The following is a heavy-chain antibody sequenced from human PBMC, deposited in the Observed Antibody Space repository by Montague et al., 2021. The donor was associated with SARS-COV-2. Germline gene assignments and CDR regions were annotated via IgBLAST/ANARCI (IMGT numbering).Heavy chain of an antibody. J-gene: IGHJ5*02. Sequence: LRLSCAASGFTFSSYWMSWVRQPPGKGLEWIGFKYYSGSTYYNLTLKSRVTISVDTSKNQFSLNLSSVTAADTAVYFCARDQGLRGWFDPWGQGTLVAVSS. CDR3: ARDQGLRGWFDP. V-gene: IGHV4-59*01. CDR1: GFTFSSYW. CDR2: KYYSGST.